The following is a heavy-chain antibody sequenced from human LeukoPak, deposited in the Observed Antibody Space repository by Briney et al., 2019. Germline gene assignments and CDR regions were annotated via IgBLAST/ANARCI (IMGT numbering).Heavy chain of an antibody. D-gene: IGHD5-24*01. Sequence: PSETLSLTCTVSGGSTNGYYWSWIRQPPGKGLEWIWHMYYSGGTNYNPSLKSRATISVDTSKNQFSLKLSSVTAADTAVYYCVRRCQDAYTLYCFDYWGQGTLVTVSS. CDR3: VRRCQDAYTLYCFDY. V-gene: IGHV4-59*01. J-gene: IGHJ4*02. CDR2: MYYSGGT. CDR1: GGSTNGYY.